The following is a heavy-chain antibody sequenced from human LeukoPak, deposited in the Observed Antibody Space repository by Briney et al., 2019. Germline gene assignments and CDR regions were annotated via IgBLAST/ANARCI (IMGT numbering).Heavy chain of an antibody. Sequence: GSLRRSCAASGFTVSSNYMSWVRQAPGKGLEWVSVIYSGGSPDYADSAKGRFTISSDNSKNTLYLQMNSLRVEDTAVYYCARDGADNSGYYFGSLWGQGTMVTVSS. D-gene: IGHD3-22*01. CDR1: GFTVSSNY. CDR3: ARDGADNSGYYFGSL. CDR2: IYSGGSP. V-gene: IGHV3-53*01. J-gene: IGHJ3*01.